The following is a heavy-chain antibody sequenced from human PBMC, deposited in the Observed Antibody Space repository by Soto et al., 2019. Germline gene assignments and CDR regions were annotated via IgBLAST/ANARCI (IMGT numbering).Heavy chain of an antibody. CDR1: GGSISSGGYY. CDR3: ASFHYDILTGFDY. V-gene: IGHV4-31*03. J-gene: IGHJ4*02. CDR2: IYYSGST. D-gene: IGHD3-9*01. Sequence: SETLSVTSTVSGGSISSGGYYWSWIRKHPGKGLEWIGYIYYSGSTYYNPSLKSRVTISVDTSKNQFSLKLSSVTAADTAVYYCASFHYDILTGFDYWGQGTLVTVSS.